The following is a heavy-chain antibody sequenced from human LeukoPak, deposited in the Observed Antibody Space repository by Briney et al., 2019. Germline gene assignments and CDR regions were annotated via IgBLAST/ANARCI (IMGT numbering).Heavy chain of an antibody. J-gene: IGHJ2*01. CDR1: GFTFSSYG. CDR3: ARDDYGGDLDL. D-gene: IGHD4-23*01. CDR2: IWYDGSNK. Sequence: GGSLRLSCAVSGFTFSSYGMHWVRQAPGKGLEWVAVIWYDGSNKYYADSVKGRFTISRDNSKNTLYLQMNSLRAEDTAVYYCARDDYGGDLDLWGRGTLVTVSS. V-gene: IGHV3-33*01.